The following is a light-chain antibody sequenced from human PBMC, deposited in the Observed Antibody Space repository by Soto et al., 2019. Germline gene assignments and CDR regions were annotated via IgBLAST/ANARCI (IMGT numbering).Light chain of an antibody. J-gene: IGKJ1*01. V-gene: IGKV3-20*01. CDR1: ENVRSSY. CDR2: AAS. CDR3: QHYGHLWT. Sequence: EIVLTQSPGIVSLSPGERAALSCRASENVRSSYISWYQQRPGLAPRLLIFAASSRATGIPERFNGSGSGTDFTLPISRLETEDVAVYYCQHYGHLWTFGQGTKVEIK.